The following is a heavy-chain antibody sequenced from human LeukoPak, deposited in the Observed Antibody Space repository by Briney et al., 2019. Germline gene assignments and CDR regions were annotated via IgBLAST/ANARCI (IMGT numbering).Heavy chain of an antibody. CDR1: GYTFTSYY. CDR3: AREGAGDGYNYNWFDP. CDR2: INPSGGST. J-gene: IGHJ5*02. D-gene: IGHD5-24*01. Sequence: GASVKVSCKASGYTFTSYYMHWVRQAPGQGLEWMGIINPSGGSTSYAQKFQGRVTMTRDTSTSTVYMELSSLRSEDTAVYYCAREGAGDGYNYNWFDPWGQGTLVTASS. V-gene: IGHV1-46*03.